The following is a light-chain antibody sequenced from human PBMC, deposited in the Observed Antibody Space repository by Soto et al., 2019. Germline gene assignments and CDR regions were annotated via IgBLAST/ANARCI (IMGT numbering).Light chain of an antibody. J-gene: IGLJ2*01. CDR2: DVD. V-gene: IGLV2-14*01. CDR3: SSYTTSSTVV. Sequence: QSALTQPASISGSPGQSITISCTGTNSDVGGYNYVSWYQQYPGKAPKLMIYDVDNRPSGVSYRFSGSKSGKTASLTISGLQAEDEADYYGSSYTTSSTVVFGGGTKLTVL. CDR1: NSDVGGYNY.